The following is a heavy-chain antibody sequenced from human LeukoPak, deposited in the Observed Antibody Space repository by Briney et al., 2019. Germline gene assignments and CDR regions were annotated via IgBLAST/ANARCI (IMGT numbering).Heavy chain of an antibody. CDR1: GFTFSSYA. CDR2: ISGSGGST. CDR3: ARDRSGSYPPHYYYYMDV. D-gene: IGHD1-26*01. Sequence: GGSLRLSCAASGFTFSSYAMSWVRQAPGKGLEWVSAISGSGGSTYYADSVKGRFTISRDNSKNTLYLQMNSLRAEDTAVYYCARDRSGSYPPHYYYYMDVWGKGTTVTVSS. J-gene: IGHJ6*03. V-gene: IGHV3-23*01.